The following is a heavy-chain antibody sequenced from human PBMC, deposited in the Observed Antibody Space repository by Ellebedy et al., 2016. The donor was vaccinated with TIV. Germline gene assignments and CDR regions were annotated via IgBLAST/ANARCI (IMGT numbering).Heavy chain of an antibody. V-gene: IGHV3-7*01. CDR3: RGWLDGCDI. J-gene: IGHJ3*02. Sequence: PGGSLRLSCAASGFTFSNYWMNWVRQAPGKGLEWVANINEDGSKKHYVASVKGRFTISRDNAENSLFLQMNSLRAEDTAVYFCRGWLDGCDIWGQGTMVTVSS. CDR2: INEDGSKK. D-gene: IGHD6-19*01. CDR1: GFTFSNYW.